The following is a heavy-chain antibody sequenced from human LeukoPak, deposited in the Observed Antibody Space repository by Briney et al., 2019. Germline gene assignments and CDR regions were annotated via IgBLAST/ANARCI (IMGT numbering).Heavy chain of an antibody. D-gene: IGHD6-13*01. J-gene: IGHJ4*02. CDR2: IYSGGYT. V-gene: IGHV3-53*01. CDR3: ARTAAGTFFDY. CDR1: GFTVSSNY. Sequence: GGSLRLSCAVSGFTVSSNYMSWVRQAPGKGLEWASIIYSGGYTCYADSVKGRFTISRDNSKNTLYLQMNSLRAEDTAVYYCARTAAGTFFDYWGQGTLVTVSS.